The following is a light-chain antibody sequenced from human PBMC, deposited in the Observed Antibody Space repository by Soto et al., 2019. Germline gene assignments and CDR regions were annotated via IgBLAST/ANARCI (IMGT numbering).Light chain of an antibody. CDR3: MQGTHWPQT. Sequence: DVVLTQSPPSLPVTLGQPASISCRSSQSLVYRDGNTHLNWFQQRPGQSPRRLIYMVSTRDSGVPHRFAGSGAGRDFTLKLSGVEAEDVEVYYCMQGTHWPQTFGQGTKGEIK. J-gene: IGKJ1*01. V-gene: IGKV2-30*01. CDR2: MVS. CDR1: QSLVYRDGNTH.